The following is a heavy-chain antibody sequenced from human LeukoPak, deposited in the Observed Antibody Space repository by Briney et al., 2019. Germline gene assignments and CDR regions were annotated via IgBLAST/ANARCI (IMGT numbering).Heavy chain of an antibody. D-gene: IGHD3-10*01. J-gene: IGHJ6*02. CDR2: INPNSGGT. CDR3: ARDLTMVRGVMLSGMDV. CDR1: GYTFTGYY. Sequence: GASVKVSCKASGYTFTGYYMHWVRQAPGQGLEWMGWINPNSGGTNYAQKFQGRVTITADKSTSTAYMELSSLRSEDTAVYYCARDLTMVRGVMLSGMDVWGQGTTVTVS. V-gene: IGHV1-2*02.